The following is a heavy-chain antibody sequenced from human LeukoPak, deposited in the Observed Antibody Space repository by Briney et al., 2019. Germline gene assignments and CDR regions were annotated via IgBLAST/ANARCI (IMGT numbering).Heavy chain of an antibody. J-gene: IGHJ6*03. Sequence: GGSLRLSCAASGFTFSSYSMNWVRQAPGKGLEWVSSISSSSSYIYYADSVKGRFTISGDNAKNSLYLQMNSLRAEDTAVYYCARVCSGGSCYPQLYYYYYYYMDVWGKGTTVTVSS. V-gene: IGHV3-21*01. CDR1: GFTFSSYS. CDR2: ISSSSSYI. D-gene: IGHD2-15*01. CDR3: ARVCSGGSCYPQLYYYYYYYMDV.